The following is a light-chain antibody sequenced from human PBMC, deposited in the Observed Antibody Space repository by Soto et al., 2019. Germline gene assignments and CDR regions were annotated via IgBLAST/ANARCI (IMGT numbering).Light chain of an antibody. CDR1: QSVKSSY. Sequence: EIVLTQSPGTLSLSPGERATLSCSASQSVKSSYLAWYQQKPGQAPRLLIYGASSRATGIPDRFSGSGSGTDFTLTISRLEPEDFAVYYCQQYGRSLYTFGQGTKLEIK. CDR2: GAS. J-gene: IGKJ2*01. V-gene: IGKV3-20*01. CDR3: QQYGRSLYT.